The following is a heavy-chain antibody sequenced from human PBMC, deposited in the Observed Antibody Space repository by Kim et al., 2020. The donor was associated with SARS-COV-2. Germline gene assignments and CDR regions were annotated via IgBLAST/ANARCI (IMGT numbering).Heavy chain of an antibody. CDR3: ARPYTSGTYDN. CDR1: GGSITSTYYY. D-gene: IGHD6-19*01. V-gene: IGHV4-39*01. Sequence: SQTLSLTCNVSGGSITSTYYYWGWIRQPPGKGLEWIGSVYYTGSTYYNPSLKSRVAISVDTSKNQFSLKLTPVTAADTAVYYCARPYTSGTYDNWGQGTL. J-gene: IGHJ4*02. CDR2: VYYTGST.